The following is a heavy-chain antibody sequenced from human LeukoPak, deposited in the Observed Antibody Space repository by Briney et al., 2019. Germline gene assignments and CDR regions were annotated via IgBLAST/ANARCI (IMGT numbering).Heavy chain of an antibody. J-gene: IGHJ6*02. D-gene: IGHD2-15*01. Sequence: GGSLRLSCAASGFTFSSYAMHWVRQAPGKGLEWVAVISYDGSNKYYADSVKGRFTISRDNSKNTLYLQMNSLRAEDTAVYYCARDRLPLGYCSGGSCYSPYPYYYYYGMDVWGQGTTVTVSS. CDR2: ISYDGSNK. CDR3: ARDRLPLGYCSGGSCYSPYPYYYYYGMDV. V-gene: IGHV3-30-3*01. CDR1: GFTFSSYA.